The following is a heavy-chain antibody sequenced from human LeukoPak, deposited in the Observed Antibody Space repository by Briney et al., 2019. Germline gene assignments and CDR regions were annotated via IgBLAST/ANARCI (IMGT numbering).Heavy chain of an antibody. Sequence: PGGSLRLSCAASGFTFSSYAMHWVRQAPGKGLEWVAVISYDGSNKYYADSVKGRFTISRDNSKNTLYLQMNSLRAEDTAVYYCARDTSDYGSYYYGMDVWGQGTTVTVSS. J-gene: IGHJ6*02. CDR1: GFTFSSYA. CDR2: ISYDGSNK. V-gene: IGHV3-30-3*01. D-gene: IGHD4-17*01. CDR3: ARDTSDYGSYYYGMDV.